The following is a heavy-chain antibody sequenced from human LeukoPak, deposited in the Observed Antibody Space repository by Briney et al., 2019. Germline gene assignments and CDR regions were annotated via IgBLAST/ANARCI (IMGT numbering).Heavy chain of an antibody. V-gene: IGHV3-64D*06. Sequence: GGSLRLSCSASGFTFSSYAMHWVRQAPGKGLEYVSAISSTGGSTYYADSVKGRFTISRDKSKNTLYLQMSSLRAEDTAVYYCVKDLYYDFVWGSYHFGDYWGQGTLVTVSS. J-gene: IGHJ4*02. CDR1: GFTFSSYA. D-gene: IGHD3-16*02. CDR2: ISSTGGST. CDR3: VKDLYYDFVWGSYHFGDY.